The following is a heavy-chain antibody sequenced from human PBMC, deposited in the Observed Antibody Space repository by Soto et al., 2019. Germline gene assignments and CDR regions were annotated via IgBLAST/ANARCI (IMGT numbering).Heavy chain of an antibody. Sequence: EVQLVESGGRLVQPGGSLRLSCAASGFMFSAYWMSWVRQDPGKGLEWVATISGGASDKFYVDSVKGRFTISRDDSKNTLYLQKNSLRDEDMAVYYCMREDCQRFDSWGQGTLVSVSS. J-gene: IGHJ4*02. CDR1: GFMFSAYW. CDR3: MREDCQRFDS. D-gene: IGHD2-21*01. CDR2: ISGGASDK. V-gene: IGHV3-7*01.